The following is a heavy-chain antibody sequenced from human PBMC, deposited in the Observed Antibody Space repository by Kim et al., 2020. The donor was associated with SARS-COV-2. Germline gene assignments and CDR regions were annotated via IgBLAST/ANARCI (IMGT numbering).Heavy chain of an antibody. V-gene: IGHV4-59*01. CDR1: GGSISSYY. D-gene: IGHD6-13*01. CDR3: ARERRQLVRGWFDP. CDR2: IYYSGST. Sequence: SETLSLTCTVSGGSISSYYWSWIRQPPGKGLEWIGYIYYSGSTNYNPSLKSRVTISVDTSKNQFSLKLSSVTAADTAVYYCARERRQLVRGWFDPWGQGTLVTVSS. J-gene: IGHJ5*02.